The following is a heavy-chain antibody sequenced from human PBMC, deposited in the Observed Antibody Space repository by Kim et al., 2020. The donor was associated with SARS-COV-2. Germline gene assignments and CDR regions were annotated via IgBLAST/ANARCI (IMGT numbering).Heavy chain of an antibody. V-gene: IGHV3-48*02. CDR1: GFTFSSYS. CDR2: ISSSSSTI. J-gene: IGHJ4*02. Sequence: GGSLRLSCADSGFTFSSYSMNWVRQAPGKGLEWVSYISSSSSTIYYADSVKGRFTISRDNAKNSLYLQMNSLRDEDTAVYYCARDLAYYYDSSGYYYWGQGTLVTVSS. CDR3: ARDLAYYYDSSGYYY. D-gene: IGHD3-22*01.